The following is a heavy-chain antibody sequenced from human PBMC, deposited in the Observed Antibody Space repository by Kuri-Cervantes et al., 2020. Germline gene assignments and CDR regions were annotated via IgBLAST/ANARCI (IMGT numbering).Heavy chain of an antibody. V-gene: IGHV1-24*01. CDR3: ATAGGGQLGRLDY. D-gene: IGHD6-6*01. CDR2: FDPEDGET. CDR1: GYTLTELS. Sequence: ASVKVSCKVSGYTLTELSMHWVRQAPGKGLEWMGGFDPEDGETIYAQKFQGRVAMTEDTSTDTAYVELSSLRSEDTAVYYCATAGGGQLGRLDYWGQGTLVTVSS. J-gene: IGHJ4*02.